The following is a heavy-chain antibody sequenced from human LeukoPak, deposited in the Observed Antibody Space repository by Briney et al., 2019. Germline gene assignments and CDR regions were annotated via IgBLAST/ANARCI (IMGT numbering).Heavy chain of an antibody. Sequence: TGTLSLTCTVSGGSINSYYWSWIRQPPGKGLERIGYIYYSGSTNYNPSLKSRVTISRDTSKNQFSLKLRSVTAADTAVYYCTSGGMVSGDYWGHGTLVTVSS. J-gene: IGHJ4*01. V-gene: IGHV4-59*01. CDR1: GGSINSYY. D-gene: IGHD2-8*01. CDR3: TSGGMVSGDY. CDR2: IYYSGST.